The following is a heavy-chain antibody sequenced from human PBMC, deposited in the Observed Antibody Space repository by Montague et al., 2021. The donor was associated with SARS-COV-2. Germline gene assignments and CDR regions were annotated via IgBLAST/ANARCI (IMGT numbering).Heavy chain of an antibody. Sequence: SETLSLTCTVSGASVGSSDWGWIRQSPGKGLEWIGHFYSVGSTDYNPSLKSRATISRDTSKNQFSLKVRSVTAADTAVYYCARETMTADAFDIWGQGTMVTVPS. J-gene: IGHJ3*02. CDR2: FYSVGST. V-gene: IGHV4-59*02. CDR3: ARETMTADAFDI. D-gene: IGHD1-14*01. CDR1: GASVGSSD.